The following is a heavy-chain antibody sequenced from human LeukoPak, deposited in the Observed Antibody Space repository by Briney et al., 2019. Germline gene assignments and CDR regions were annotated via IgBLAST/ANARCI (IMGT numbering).Heavy chain of an antibody. Sequence: SETLSLTCTVSGGSISSYYWIWIRQPPGKGLEWIGYIYYSGSSNYNPSLKSRVTISVDTSKNQFSLKLSSVTAADTAVYYCARGNWEQWLVPNWFDPWGQGTLVTVSS. CDR1: GGSISSYY. CDR2: IYYSGSS. CDR3: ARGNWEQWLVPNWFDP. J-gene: IGHJ5*02. V-gene: IGHV4-59*08. D-gene: IGHD6-19*01.